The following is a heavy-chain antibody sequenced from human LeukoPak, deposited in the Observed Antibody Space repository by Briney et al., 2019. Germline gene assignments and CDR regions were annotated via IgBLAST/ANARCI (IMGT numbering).Heavy chain of an antibody. J-gene: IGHJ4*02. Sequence: GESLKISCKGSGYSFTTYWIGWVRQMPGEGLEWMGIIYPGDSDTRYSPSFQGQVTISADKSISTAYLQWNSLKASDTAMYYCARSTSGWYNGFDYWGQGTLVTVSS. D-gene: IGHD6-19*01. CDR3: ARSTSGWYNGFDY. CDR2: IYPGDSDT. CDR1: GYSFTTYW. V-gene: IGHV5-51*01.